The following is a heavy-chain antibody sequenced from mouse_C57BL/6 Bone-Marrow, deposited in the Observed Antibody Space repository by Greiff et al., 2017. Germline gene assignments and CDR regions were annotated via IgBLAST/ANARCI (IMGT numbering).Heavy chain of an antibody. Sequence: QVQLQQPGAELVRPGSSVKLSCKASGYTFTSYWMHWVKQRPIQGLEWIGNIDPSDSETHYNQKFKDKATLTVDKSSSTAYMQLSSLTSEDSAVYYCAAQATVYYYAMDYWGQGTSVTVSS. V-gene: IGHV1-52*01. D-gene: IGHD3-2*02. CDR1: GYTFTSYW. CDR3: AAQATVYYYAMDY. CDR2: IDPSDSET. J-gene: IGHJ4*01.